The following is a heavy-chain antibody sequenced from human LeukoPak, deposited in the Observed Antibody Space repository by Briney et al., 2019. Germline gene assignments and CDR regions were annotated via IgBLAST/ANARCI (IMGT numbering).Heavy chain of an antibody. V-gene: IGHV1-24*01. J-gene: IGHJ4*02. CDR2: FDPEDGET. D-gene: IGHD5-12*01. CDR1: GYTLTELS. CDR3: ARGNSGNQVN. Sequence: ASVKVSCKVSGYTLTELSMHWVRQAPGKGLEWMGGFDPEDGETIYAQKFQGRVTMTRNTSISTAYMELSSLRSEDTAVYYCARGNSGNQVNWGQGTLVTVSS.